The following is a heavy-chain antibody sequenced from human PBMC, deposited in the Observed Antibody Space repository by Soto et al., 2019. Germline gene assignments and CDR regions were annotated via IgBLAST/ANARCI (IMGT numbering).Heavy chain of an antibody. CDR1: GFTFSSYA. V-gene: IGHV3-30-3*01. J-gene: IGHJ4*02. Sequence: PGGSLRLSCAASGFTFSSYAMHWVRQAPGKGLEWVAVISYDGSNKYYADSVKGRFTISRDNSKNTLYLQMNSLRAEDTAVYYFASCTYEFWSGYYHFDYWGQGTLVTVSS. CDR2: ISYDGSNK. CDR3: ASCTYEFWSGYYHFDY. D-gene: IGHD3-3*01.